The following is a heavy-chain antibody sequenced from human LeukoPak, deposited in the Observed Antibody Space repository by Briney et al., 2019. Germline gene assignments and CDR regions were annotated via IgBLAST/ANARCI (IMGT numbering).Heavy chain of an antibody. D-gene: IGHD3-9*01. J-gene: IGHJ3*02. Sequence: GASVKVSCKASGYTFTGYYIHWVRQAPGQGLEWMGWINPNSGGTIYAQKFQGRVTMTEDTSTDTAYMELSSLRSEDTAVYYCATVSVLGYDILTGYYTFGLYAFDIWGQGTMVTVSS. CDR3: ATVSVLGYDILTGYYTFGLYAFDI. V-gene: IGHV1-2*02. CDR1: GYTFTGYY. CDR2: INPNSGGT.